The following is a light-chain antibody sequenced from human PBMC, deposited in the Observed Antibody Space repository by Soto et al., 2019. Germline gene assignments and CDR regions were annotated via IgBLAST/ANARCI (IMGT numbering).Light chain of an antibody. CDR2: DAS. CDR1: QAISNY. CDR3: QQYDNLPLT. V-gene: IGKV1-33*01. J-gene: IGKJ4*01. Sequence: DIQMTQSPSSLSASVGDRVTITCQASQAISNYLNWYQQKPGKAPKLLIYDASNLETGVPSRFSGSGSGTDFTFTISSLQPEDIATYYCQQYDNLPLTFGRGTKVEIK.